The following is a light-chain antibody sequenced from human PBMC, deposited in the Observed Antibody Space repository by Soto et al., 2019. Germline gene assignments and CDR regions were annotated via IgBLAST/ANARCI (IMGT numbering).Light chain of an antibody. CDR1: SSDVGGYNY. Sequence: QSALTQPASVSGSPGQSITISCTGTSSDVGGYNYVSWYQQHPGKAPKLMIYDVSNRPSGVSNRFSGSKSGNTASLTISGLQAEDEADYYCSSYTSSSFYFFGPGTKVTVL. V-gene: IGLV2-14*01. J-gene: IGLJ1*01. CDR2: DVS. CDR3: SSYTSSSFYF.